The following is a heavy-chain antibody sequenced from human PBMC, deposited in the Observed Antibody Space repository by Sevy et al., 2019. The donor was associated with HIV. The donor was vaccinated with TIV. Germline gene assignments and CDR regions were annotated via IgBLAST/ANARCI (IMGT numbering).Heavy chain of an antibody. Sequence: GGSLRLSCAASGFTFTYAWMNWVRQAPGKGLEWVGRIKSNADGGTIDYAAPVKGRFIISRDDSKNTLYLQMNSLKTEDTGVYYCSTDPIILLLVTDCMDVWGQGTTVTVSS. J-gene: IGHJ6*02. CDR3: STDPIILLLVTDCMDV. CDR1: GFTFTYAW. V-gene: IGHV3-15*05. D-gene: IGHD2-8*02. CDR2: IKSNADGGTI.